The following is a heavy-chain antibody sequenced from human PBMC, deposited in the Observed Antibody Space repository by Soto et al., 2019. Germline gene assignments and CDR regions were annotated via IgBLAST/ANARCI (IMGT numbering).Heavy chain of an antibody. J-gene: IGHJ3*02. CDR2: IKQDGSEK. CDR1: GFTFSSYW. D-gene: IGHD3-9*01. V-gene: IGHV3-7*05. Sequence: EVQLVESGGGLVQPGGSLRLSCTASGFTFSSYWMSWVRQAPGKGLEWVANIKQDGSEKYYVDSVKGRFTISRDNAKNPLYLQMNSLRAEDTAVYYCARRGKYYDILTGYLPGAFDIWGQGTMVTVSS. CDR3: ARRGKYYDILTGYLPGAFDI.